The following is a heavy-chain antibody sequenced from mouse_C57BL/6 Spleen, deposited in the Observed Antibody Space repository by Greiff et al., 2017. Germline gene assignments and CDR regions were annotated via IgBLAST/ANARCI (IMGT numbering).Heavy chain of an antibody. J-gene: IGHJ1*03. V-gene: IGHV1-50*01. CDR3: ARIHYSNYVGWYFDV. CDR2: IDPSDSYT. D-gene: IGHD2-5*01. Sequence: QVQLQQSGAELVKPGASVKLSCKASGYTFTSYWMQWVKQRPGQGLEWIGEIDPSDSYTNYNQKFKGKATLTVDTSSSTAYMQLSSLTSEDSAVYYCARIHYSNYVGWYFDVWGTGTTVTVSS. CDR1: GYTFTSYW.